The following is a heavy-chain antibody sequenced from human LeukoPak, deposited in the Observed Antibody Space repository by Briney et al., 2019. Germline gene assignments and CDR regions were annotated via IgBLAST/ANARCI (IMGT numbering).Heavy chain of an antibody. CDR2: IDPSDSYT. CDR3: ASSQGPDAFDI. J-gene: IGHJ3*02. Sequence: GESLKISCKGSGYSFTSYWISWVRQMPGKGLEWMGRIDPSDSYTNYSPSFQGHVTISADKSISTAYLQWSRLKASDTAMYYCASSQGPDAFDIWGQGTMVTVSS. V-gene: IGHV5-10-1*01. CDR1: GYSFTSYW.